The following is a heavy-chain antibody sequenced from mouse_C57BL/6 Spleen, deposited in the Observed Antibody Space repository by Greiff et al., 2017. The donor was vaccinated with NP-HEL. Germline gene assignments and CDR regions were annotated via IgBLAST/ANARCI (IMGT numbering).Heavy chain of an antibody. CDR2: ISTYSGEA. CDR3: ASAAAY. V-gene: IGHV1-67*01. Sequence: QVQLQQSGPELVRPGVSVKISCKGSGYTFTDYAMHWVKQSHAKSLEWIGVISTYSGEASYNQKFKGKARMTVDKSSSTAYMELARLTSEDSAVYYCASAAAYWGQGTLVTVSA. CDR1: GYTFTDYA. J-gene: IGHJ3*01.